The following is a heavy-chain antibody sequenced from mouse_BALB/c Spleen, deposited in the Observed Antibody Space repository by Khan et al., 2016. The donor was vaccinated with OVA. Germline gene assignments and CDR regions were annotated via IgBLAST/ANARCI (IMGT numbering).Heavy chain of an antibody. CDR3: TRSGYGGFAY. J-gene: IGHJ3*01. CDR1: GYSFTAYI. Sequence: VRLQQSGPDLVKPGASMKISCKASGYSFTAYIMNWVRQSHGKNLEWIGLINPNNGDATYNQKFKGKATLTVDKSSSTAYMELLSLTSEDSAVFYCTRSGYGGFAYWGQGTLVTVS. V-gene: IGHV1-18*01. CDR2: INPNNGDA. D-gene: IGHD3-1*01.